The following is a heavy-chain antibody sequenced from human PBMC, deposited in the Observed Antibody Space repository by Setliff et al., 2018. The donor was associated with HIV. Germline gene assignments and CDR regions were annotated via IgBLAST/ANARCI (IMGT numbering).Heavy chain of an antibody. Sequence: PGGSLRLSCAASGFSFKSYGVHWVRQAPGKGLEWVAFIWNDGNDKCYAESVKGRFTISRDNARNTLYLQMSSLRADDTAVYYCARVVVVIGSQDYFDYWGQGMLVTVSS. D-gene: IGHD2-21*01. J-gene: IGHJ4*02. CDR3: ARVVVVIGSQDYFDY. CDR2: IWNDGNDK. CDR1: GFSFKSYG. V-gene: IGHV3-33*08.